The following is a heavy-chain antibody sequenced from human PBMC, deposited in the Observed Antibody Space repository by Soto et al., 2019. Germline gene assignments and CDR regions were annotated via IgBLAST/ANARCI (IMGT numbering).Heavy chain of an antibody. CDR3: ARDVGYGLIDG. D-gene: IGHD5-18*01. CDR2: INAYNGNT. V-gene: IGHV1-18*01. CDR1: GYTFTSYG. J-gene: IGHJ4*02. Sequence: QVQLVQSGGEVKKPGASVKVSCKASGYTFTSYGISWVRQAPGQGLEWMGWINAYNGNTNYAQKAQXXVTMTTATSTSTAYMELRSLRSDATAVYYCARDVGYGLIDGWGQGTLVTVSS.